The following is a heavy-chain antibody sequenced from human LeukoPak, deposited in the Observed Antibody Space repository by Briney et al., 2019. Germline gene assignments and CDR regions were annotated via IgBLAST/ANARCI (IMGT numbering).Heavy chain of an antibody. V-gene: IGHV3-23*01. CDR2: VSGSGGGT. J-gene: IGHJ4*02. CDR1: GFTFSNYA. CDR3: AKIGTATITYYFDY. Sequence: PGGSLRLSCAASGFTFSNYAMSWVRQAPGKGLEWVSAVSGSGGGTYYADSVRGRFTNSRDNSKNTLYLQMNSLRAGDTAVYYCAKIGTATITYYFDYWGQGTLVTVSS. D-gene: IGHD5-12*01.